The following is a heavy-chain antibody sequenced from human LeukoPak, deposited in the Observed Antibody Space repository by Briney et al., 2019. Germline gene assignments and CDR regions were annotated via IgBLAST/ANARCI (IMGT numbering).Heavy chain of an antibody. CDR1: GGSISSYY. CDR3: ARDLGRYGMDV. J-gene: IGHJ6*02. V-gene: IGHV4-59*01. Sequence: SSETLSLTCTVSGGSISSYYWSWIRQPPGKGLEWIGYIYYSGSTNYNPSLKSRVTISVDTSKNQFSLKLSSVTAADTAVYYCARDLGRYGMDVWGQGTTVTVSS. CDR2: IYYSGST.